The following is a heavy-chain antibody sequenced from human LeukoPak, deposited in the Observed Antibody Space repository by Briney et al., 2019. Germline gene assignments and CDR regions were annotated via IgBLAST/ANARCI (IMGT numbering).Heavy chain of an antibody. CDR3: AKSYYYDSSGYYYPDTHFDY. Sequence: PGGSLRLSCAASGFTFDDYAMHWVRQAPGKGLEWVSGISWNSGSIGYADSVKGRFTISRDNAKNPLYLQMNSLRAEDTALYYCAKSYYYDSSGYYYPDTHFDYWGQGTLVTVSS. D-gene: IGHD3-22*01. V-gene: IGHV3-9*01. CDR2: ISWNSGSI. CDR1: GFTFDDYA. J-gene: IGHJ4*02.